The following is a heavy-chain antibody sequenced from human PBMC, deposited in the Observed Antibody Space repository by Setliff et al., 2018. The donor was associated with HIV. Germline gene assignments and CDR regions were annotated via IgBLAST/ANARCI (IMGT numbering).Heavy chain of an antibody. CDR3: ARDGPRTYYNFWSGYDLDP. Sequence: SETLSLTCTVSGGSISSGGYYWSWIRQHPGKGLEWIGYIYYSGSTYYNPSLKSRVTISVDTSKNQFSLKLGSVTAADTAVYYCARDGPRTYYNFWSGYDLDPWGQGTLVTVSS. CDR2: IYYSGST. J-gene: IGHJ5*02. V-gene: IGHV4-31*03. CDR1: GGSISSGGYY. D-gene: IGHD3-3*01.